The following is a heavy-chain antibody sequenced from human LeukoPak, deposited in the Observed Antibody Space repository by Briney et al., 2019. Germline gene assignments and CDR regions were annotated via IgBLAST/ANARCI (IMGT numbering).Heavy chain of an antibody. D-gene: IGHD3-3*01. J-gene: IGHJ4*02. CDR2: IIPILGIA. CDR3: ARADFLRVEFWSRDFDY. Sequence: ASVKVSCKASGGTFSSYAISWVRQAPGQGLEWMGRIIPILGIANYAQKFQGRVTITADKSTSTAYMELGSLRSEDTAVYYCARADFLRVEFWSRDFDYWGQGTLVTVSS. CDR1: GGTFSSYA. V-gene: IGHV1-69*04.